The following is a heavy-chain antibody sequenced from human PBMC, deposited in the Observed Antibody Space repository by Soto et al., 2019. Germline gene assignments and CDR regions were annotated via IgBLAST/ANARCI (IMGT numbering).Heavy chain of an antibody. V-gene: IGHV1-3*01. Sequence: GASVKVSCKASGYTFTSYAMHWVRQAPGQRLEWMGWINAGNGNTKYSQKFQGRVTITRDTSASTAYMELSSLRSEDTAVYYCARTGAGYCSGGSCYSNYYYYGMDVWGQGTTVTVSS. D-gene: IGHD2-15*01. CDR2: INAGNGNT. J-gene: IGHJ6*02. CDR3: ARTGAGYCSGGSCYSNYYYYGMDV. CDR1: GYTFTSYA.